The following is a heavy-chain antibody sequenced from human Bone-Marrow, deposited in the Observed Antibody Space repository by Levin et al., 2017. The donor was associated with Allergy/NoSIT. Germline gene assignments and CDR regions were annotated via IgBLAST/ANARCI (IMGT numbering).Heavy chain of an antibody. Sequence: QAGGSLRLSCAASGFTFSSYEMNWVRQAPGKGLEWVSYISSSGSTIYYADSVKGRFTISRDNAKNSLYLQMNSLRAEDTAVYYCARVSTGSWIQLGSYGMDVWGQGTTVTVSS. CDR3: ARVSTGSWIQLGSYGMDV. CDR2: ISSSGSTI. CDR1: GFTFSSYE. D-gene: IGHD5-18*01. J-gene: IGHJ6*02. V-gene: IGHV3-48*03.